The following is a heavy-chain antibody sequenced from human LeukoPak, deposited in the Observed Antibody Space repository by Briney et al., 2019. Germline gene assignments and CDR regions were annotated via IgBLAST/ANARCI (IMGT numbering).Heavy chain of an antibody. CDR2: IYHSGST. Sequence: SGTLSLTCAVSGGSISSSNWWSWVRQPPGKGLEWIGEIYHSGSTNYNPSLKSRVTMSVDTSKNQFSLKLSSVTAADTAVYYCARVVPAALYYFDYWGQGTLVTVSS. J-gene: IGHJ4*02. CDR3: ARVVPAALYYFDY. D-gene: IGHD2-2*01. CDR1: GGSISSSNW. V-gene: IGHV4-4*02.